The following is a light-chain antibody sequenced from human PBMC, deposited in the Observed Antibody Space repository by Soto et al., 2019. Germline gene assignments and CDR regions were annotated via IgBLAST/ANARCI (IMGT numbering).Light chain of an antibody. V-gene: IGLV1-44*01. J-gene: IGLJ2*01. CDR2: RNN. CDR1: SSNIGSNT. Sequence: QSVLTQPPSASGTTGQRVSIACAGSSSNIGSNTVNWYQQLPGTAPKLRIYRNNQRPSGVPDRLSGPKSGTSASLAISGLQSEDEADYYCAAWDAILNGHVVVGGGTKLTVL. CDR3: AAWDAILNGHVV.